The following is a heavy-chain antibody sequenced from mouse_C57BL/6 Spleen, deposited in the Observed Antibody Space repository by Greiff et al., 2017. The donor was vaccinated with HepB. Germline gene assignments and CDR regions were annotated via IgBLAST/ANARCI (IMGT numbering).Heavy chain of an antibody. Sequence: QVQLQQPGAELVKPGASVKLSCKASGYTFTSYWMHWVKQRPGQGLEWIGMIHPNSGSTNYNEKFKSKATLTVDKSSITAYMQLSSLTSEDSAVYYCARGANYYGSSYGAYWGQGTLVTVSA. J-gene: IGHJ3*01. CDR1: GYTFTSYW. CDR2: IHPNSGST. D-gene: IGHD1-1*01. V-gene: IGHV1-64*01. CDR3: ARGANYYGSSYGAY.